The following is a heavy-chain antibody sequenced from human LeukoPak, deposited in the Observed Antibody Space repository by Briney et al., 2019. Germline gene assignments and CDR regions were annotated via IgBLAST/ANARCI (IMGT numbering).Heavy chain of an antibody. J-gene: IGHJ4*02. CDR1: GDSISGGGHY. CDR3: ARDARISGWSYFDY. Sequence: SQTLSLTCTVSGDSISGGGHYWSWIRQPPGKGLEWIGYIYHSGSTQYNPSLKSRVTISVDTSKNQFTLKLSSVTAADTAVYYCARDARISGWSYFDYWGQGTLVTVSS. V-gene: IGHV4-31*03. D-gene: IGHD6-19*01. CDR2: IYHSGST.